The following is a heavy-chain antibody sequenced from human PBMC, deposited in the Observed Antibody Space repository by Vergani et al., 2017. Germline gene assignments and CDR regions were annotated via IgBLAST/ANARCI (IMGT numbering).Heavy chain of an antibody. CDR3: ARHLAYCGGDCYPYYYGMDV. D-gene: IGHD2-21*02. J-gene: IGHJ6*02. V-gene: IGHV4-39*01. CDR2: IDYSGST. CDR1: GGSISSSSYY. Sequence: QLQLQESGPGLVKPSETLSLTCTVSGGSISSSSYYWGWIRQPPGKGLEWIGSIDYSGSTYYNPSLKSRVTISVDTSKNQFSLKLSSVTAADTAVYYCARHLAYCGGDCYPYYYGMDVWGQXP.